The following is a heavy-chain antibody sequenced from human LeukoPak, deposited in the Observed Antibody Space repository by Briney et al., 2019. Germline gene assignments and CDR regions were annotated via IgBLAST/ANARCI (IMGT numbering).Heavy chain of an antibody. D-gene: IGHD6-6*01. CDR3: ARSAARLRYYYAMDV. J-gene: IGHJ6*02. V-gene: IGHV3-53*04. Sequence: GGSLRLSCAASGFSVSNTYMSWVRQAPGKGLEWVSVIYSGDSGVSTYYADSVKGRFTISRHNSKNTLYLQRSSLRAEDTAVYFCARSAARLRYYYAMDVWGQGTTVTVCS. CDR2: IYSGDSGVST. CDR1: GFSVSNTY.